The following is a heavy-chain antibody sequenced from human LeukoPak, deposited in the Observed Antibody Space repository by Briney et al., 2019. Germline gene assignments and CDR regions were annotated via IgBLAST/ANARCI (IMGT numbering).Heavy chain of an antibody. CDR1: GGSISSSSYY. V-gene: IGHV4-39*07. D-gene: IGHD3-16*01. CDR2: IYYSGST. CDR3: ARGGRIGYVDY. J-gene: IGHJ4*02. Sequence: SETLSLTCTVSGGSISSSSYYWGWIRQPPGKGLEWIGSIYYSGSTYYNPSLKSRVTISVDTSKNQFSLKLSSVTAADTAVYYCARGGRIGYVDYWGQGTLVTVSS.